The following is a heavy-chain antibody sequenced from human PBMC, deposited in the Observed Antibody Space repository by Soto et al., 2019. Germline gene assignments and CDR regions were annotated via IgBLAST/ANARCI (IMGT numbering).Heavy chain of an antibody. CDR3: ARKASGQSPY. V-gene: IGHV4-39*01. D-gene: IGHD3-3*01. CDR2: TYYSGNT. CDR1: GGSISSSSHH. Sequence: QLQLQESGPGLVKPSETLSLTCTVSGGSISSSSHHWAWIRQPPGKGLEWIASTYYSGNTYHNPSLKSLVTISVDTSKNQFSLKLRSVTAADTSAYYSARKASGQSPYWGHGPLVTVSS. J-gene: IGHJ4*01.